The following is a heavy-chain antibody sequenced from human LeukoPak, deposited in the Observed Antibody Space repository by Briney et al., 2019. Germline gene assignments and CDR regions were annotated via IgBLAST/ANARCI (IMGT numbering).Heavy chain of an antibody. J-gene: IGHJ6*03. Sequence: ASVKVSCKASGGTFSSYAISWVRQAPGQGLEWMGGIIPIFGTANYAQKFQGRVTITADKSTSTAYMELSSLRSEDTAVYYCARDHEIAVARMGYMDVWGKGTTVTVSS. D-gene: IGHD6-19*01. CDR3: ARDHEIAVARMGYMDV. CDR2: IIPIFGTA. V-gene: IGHV1-69*06. CDR1: GGTFSSYA.